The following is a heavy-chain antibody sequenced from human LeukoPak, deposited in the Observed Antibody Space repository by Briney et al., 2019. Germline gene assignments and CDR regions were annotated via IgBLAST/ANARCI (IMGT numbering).Heavy chain of an antibody. Sequence: PGGSLRLSCAASGFSLSTYALSWVRQAPGGGLEWVAAISGSGDKTYHADPVKGRFTISKDNSENRLSLQMDSLRAEDTAVYFCAKDTTAWWYHRAYMNVWGKGTTVTVSS. CDR1: GFSLSTYA. CDR2: ISGSGDKT. J-gene: IGHJ6*03. CDR3: AKDTTAWWYHRAYMNV. V-gene: IGHV3-23*01. D-gene: IGHD2-15*01.